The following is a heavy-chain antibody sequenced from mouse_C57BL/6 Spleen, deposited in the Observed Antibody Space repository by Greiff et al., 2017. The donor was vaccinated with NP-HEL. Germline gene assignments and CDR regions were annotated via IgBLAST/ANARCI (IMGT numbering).Heavy chain of an antibody. D-gene: IGHD2-3*01. J-gene: IGHJ3*01. CDR1: GYTFTDYE. V-gene: IGHV1-15*01. CDR3: TREGDCYFAY. Sequence: VQLQQSGAELVRPGASVTLSCKASGYTFTDYEMHWVKQTPVHGLEWIGAIDPETGGTAYNQKFKGKAILTADKSSSTAYMELRGLTSEDSAVYYCTREGDCYFAYWGQGTLVTVSA. CDR2: IDPETGGT.